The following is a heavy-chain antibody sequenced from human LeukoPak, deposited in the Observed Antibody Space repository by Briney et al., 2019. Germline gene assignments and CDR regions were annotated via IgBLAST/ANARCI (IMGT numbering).Heavy chain of an antibody. Sequence: GGSLTLSCAASGFTFDDYAMHWVRQAPGKGLEWVSLISGDGGSTYYADSVKGRFTISRDNSKNSLYLQMNSLRTEDTALYYCAKDTLRGYSYGFHNYMDVWGKGTTVTVSS. D-gene: IGHD5-18*01. J-gene: IGHJ6*03. CDR2: ISGDGGST. CDR3: AKDTLRGYSYGFHNYMDV. V-gene: IGHV3-43*02. CDR1: GFTFDDYA.